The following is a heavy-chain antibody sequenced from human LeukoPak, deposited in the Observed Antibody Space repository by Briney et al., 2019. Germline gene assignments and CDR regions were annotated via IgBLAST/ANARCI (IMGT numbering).Heavy chain of an antibody. D-gene: IGHD6-19*01. CDR1: GYSISSGYY. V-gene: IGHV4-38-2*02. CDR3: ARGLYSSGWFSSEYYFDY. J-gene: IGHJ4*02. Sequence: SETLSLTCTVSGYSISSGYYWGWIRQPPGKGLEWIGSIYHSGSTYYNPSLKSRVTISVDTSKNQFSLKLSSVTAADTAVYYCARGLYSSGWFSSEYYFDYWGQGTLVTVSS. CDR2: IYHSGST.